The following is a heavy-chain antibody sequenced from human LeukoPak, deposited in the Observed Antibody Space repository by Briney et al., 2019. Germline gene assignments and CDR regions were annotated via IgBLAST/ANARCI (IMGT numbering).Heavy chain of an antibody. CDR2: INAGNGNT. CDR1: GYTFTSYA. V-gene: IGHV1-3*01. J-gene: IGHJ4*02. CDR3: ARDLLPSGWHIRAGYFDY. Sequence: ASVKVSCKTSGYTFTSYAMHWVRQAPGQRLEWMGWINAGNGNTKYSQKFQGRVTITRDTSASTAYMELSSLRSGDTAVYYCARDLLPSGWHIRAGYFDYWGQGTLVTVSS. D-gene: IGHD6-19*01.